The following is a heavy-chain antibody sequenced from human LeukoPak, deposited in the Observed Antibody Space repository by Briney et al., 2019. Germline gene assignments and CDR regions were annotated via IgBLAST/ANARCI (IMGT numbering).Heavy chain of an antibody. Sequence: GESLKISSKGSGYSFTSYWIGWVRHMPGKSLVWMGIIYPGDSDTRYSPSFQGQVTISADKSISTAYLRWSSLKASDTAMYYCARLMVPQGGNWFDPWGQGTLVIVSS. CDR2: IYPGDSDT. D-gene: IGHD4/OR15-4a*01. CDR3: ARLMVPQGGNWFDP. J-gene: IGHJ5*02. V-gene: IGHV5-51*01. CDR1: GYSFTSYW.